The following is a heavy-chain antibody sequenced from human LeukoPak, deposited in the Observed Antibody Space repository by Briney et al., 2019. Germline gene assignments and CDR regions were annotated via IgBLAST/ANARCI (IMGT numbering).Heavy chain of an antibody. Sequence: PGGSLRLSCAASGFTFSSYEMKWVRQAPGKGLEWVSYISSSGSTIYYADSVKGRFTISRDNAKNSLFLQMNSLRAEDTAVYYCARVSRSGPYYYYGMDVWGQGTTVTVSS. J-gene: IGHJ6*02. V-gene: IGHV3-48*03. CDR1: GFTFSSYE. CDR3: ARVSRSGPYYYYGMDV. CDR2: ISSSGSTI.